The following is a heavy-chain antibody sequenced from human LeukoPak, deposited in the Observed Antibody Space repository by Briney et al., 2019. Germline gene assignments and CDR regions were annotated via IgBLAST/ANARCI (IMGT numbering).Heavy chain of an antibody. CDR3: ARVFRRAAAGRWIWFDP. Sequence: PSETLSLTCTVSGGSNSSYYWSWIRQPPGKGLEWIGYIYYSGSTNYNPSLKSRVTISVDTSKNQFSLKLSSVTAADTAVYYCARVFRRAAAGRWIWFDPWGQGTLVTVSS. V-gene: IGHV4-59*12. D-gene: IGHD6-13*01. J-gene: IGHJ5*02. CDR1: GGSNSSYY. CDR2: IYYSGST.